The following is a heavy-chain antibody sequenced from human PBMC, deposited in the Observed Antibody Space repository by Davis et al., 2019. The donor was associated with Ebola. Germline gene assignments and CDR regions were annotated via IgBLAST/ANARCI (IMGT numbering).Heavy chain of an antibody. D-gene: IGHD7-27*01. V-gene: IGHV3-30*02. CDR2: IRYDGNNE. Sequence: GESLKISCAASGFTFSSYGMHWVRQAPGKGLEWVAFIRYDGNNEYYADSVEGRFTISRDNAKNSLYLQMNRLRDEDTAVYYCASPVKTGYYFDYWGLGTLVTVSS. CDR3: ASPVKTGYYFDY. J-gene: IGHJ4*02. CDR1: GFTFSSYG.